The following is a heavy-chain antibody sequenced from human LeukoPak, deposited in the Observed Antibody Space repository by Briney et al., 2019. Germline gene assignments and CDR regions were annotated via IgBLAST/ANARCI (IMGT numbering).Heavy chain of an antibody. D-gene: IGHD2-21*02. J-gene: IGHJ3*02. CDR2: IYYSGST. CDR1: GGSISSYY. V-gene: IGHV4-59*01. Sequence: SQTLSLTCTVSGGSISSYYWSWIRQPPGKGLEWIGYIYYSGSTNYNPSLKSRVTISVDTSKNQFSLKLSSVTAADTAVYYCARYSYCGGDCYDAFDIWGQGTMVTVSS. CDR3: ARYSYCGGDCYDAFDI.